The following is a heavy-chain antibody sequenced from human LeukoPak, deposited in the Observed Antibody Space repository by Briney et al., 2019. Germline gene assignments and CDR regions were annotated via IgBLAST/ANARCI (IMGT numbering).Heavy chain of an antibody. CDR1: GFTFSSYA. Sequence: GGSLRLSCAASGFTFSSYAMHWVRQAPGKGLEWVAVISYDGSNKYYTDSVKGRFTISRDNSKNTLCPQMNSLSVDDTGIYYCAKGFVEPRPHYFDYWGQGTLVTVSS. J-gene: IGHJ4*02. V-gene: IGHV3-30*04. D-gene: IGHD6-6*01. CDR2: ISYDGSNK. CDR3: AKGFVEPRPHYFDY.